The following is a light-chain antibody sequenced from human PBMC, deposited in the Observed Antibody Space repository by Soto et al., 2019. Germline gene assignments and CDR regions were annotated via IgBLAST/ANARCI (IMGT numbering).Light chain of an antibody. CDR1: QSVSSSY. J-gene: IGKJ4*01. CDR3: QQYRSSPLT. V-gene: IGKV3-20*01. CDR2: GAS. Sequence: EIVLTQSPGTLSLSPGERATLSCRASQSVSSSYLAWYQQKPGQAPRLLIYGASSRATGIPDRFSGSGSGTDFTLTISRLEPEDFEVYYCQQYRSSPLTFGGGTKVDIX.